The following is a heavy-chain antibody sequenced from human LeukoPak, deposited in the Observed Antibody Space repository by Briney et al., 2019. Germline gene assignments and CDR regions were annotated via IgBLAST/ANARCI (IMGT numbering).Heavy chain of an antibody. D-gene: IGHD3-22*01. Sequence: GGSLRLSCAASGFTFSSYGMHWVRQAPGKGLEWVAFIRYDGNNKYYADSVKGRFTASRDNSKNTLYLQMNSLRAEDTAVYYCVKDSTHFRVWDSYDTAGLNYWGQGTLVTVSS. CDR3: VKDSTHFRVWDSYDTAGLNY. CDR1: GFTFSSYG. CDR2: IRYDGNNK. J-gene: IGHJ4*02. V-gene: IGHV3-30*02.